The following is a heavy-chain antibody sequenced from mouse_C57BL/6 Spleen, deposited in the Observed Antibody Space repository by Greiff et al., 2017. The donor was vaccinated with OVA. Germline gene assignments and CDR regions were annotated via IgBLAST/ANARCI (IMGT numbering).Heavy chain of an antibody. J-gene: IGHJ3*01. D-gene: IGHD2-5*01. CDR3: ARKDSNYFWCAY. CDR2: IDPSASYT. CDR1: GYTFTSYW. V-gene: IGHV1-69*01. Sequence: QVQLQQPGAELVMPGASVKLSCKASGYTFTSYWMHWVKQRPGQGLEWIGEIDPSASYTNYNQKFKGKSTLTVDKSSSTAYMQLSSLTSEDSAVYYGARKDSNYFWCAYWGQGTLVTVSA.